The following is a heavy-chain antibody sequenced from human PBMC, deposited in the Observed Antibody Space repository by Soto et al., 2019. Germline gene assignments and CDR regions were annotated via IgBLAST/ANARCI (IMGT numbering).Heavy chain of an antibody. J-gene: IGHJ3*02. Sequence: QVQLVQSGAEVKKPGSSVKVSCKASGGTFSSYAISWVRQAPGQGLEWMGGIIPIFGTANYAQKFQGRVTITADESTSTAYMELSSLRSEDTAVYYCARNPPVYDFWSGYYMGGAFDIWGQGIMVTVSS. CDR3: ARNPPVYDFWSGYYMGGAFDI. D-gene: IGHD3-3*01. CDR2: IIPIFGTA. V-gene: IGHV1-69*01. CDR1: GGTFSSYA.